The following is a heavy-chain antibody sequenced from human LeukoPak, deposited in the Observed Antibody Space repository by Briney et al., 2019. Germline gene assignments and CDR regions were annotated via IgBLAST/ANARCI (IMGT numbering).Heavy chain of an antibody. Sequence: ASVTVSCKASGYTFTGYYMHWVRQAPGQGLEWMGWINPNSGGTNYAQKFQGWVTMTRDTSISTAYMEPSRLRSDDTAVYYCARGVSGHFDYWGQGTLVTVSS. D-gene: IGHD3-16*01. CDR1: GYTFTGYY. CDR3: ARGVSGHFDY. CDR2: INPNSGGT. V-gene: IGHV1-2*04. J-gene: IGHJ4*02.